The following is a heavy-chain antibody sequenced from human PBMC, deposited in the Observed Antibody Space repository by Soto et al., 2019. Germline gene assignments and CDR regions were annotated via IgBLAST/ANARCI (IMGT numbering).Heavy chain of an antibody. D-gene: IGHD2-2*01. CDR1: GGTISRGGYY. V-gene: IGHV4-31*03. CDR3: ARLPGTWDIVGVTAAMGADYDGMDV. Sequence: TLPLTYTVSGGTISRGGYYWSWIRQHQGKGLEWIGYIYYSGSTYYNPSLKSRVTISVDTSKNQFSLKLSSVTAAETDVYYCARLPGTWDIVGVTAAMGADYDGMDVWCQGTTVT. CDR2: IYYSGST. J-gene: IGHJ6*02.